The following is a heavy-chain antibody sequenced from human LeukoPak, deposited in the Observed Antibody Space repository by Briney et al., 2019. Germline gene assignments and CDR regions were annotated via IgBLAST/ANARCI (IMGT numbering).Heavy chain of an antibody. J-gene: IGHJ4*02. CDR2: ISGSGGST. V-gene: IGHV3-23*01. D-gene: IGHD3-22*01. Sequence: GGSLRLSCAASGFTFSSYWMSWVRQAPGKGLEWVSAISGSGGSTYYADSVKGRFTISRDNSKNTLYLQMNSLRAEDTAVYYCAKALRDDSSGYYNYWGQGTLVTVSS. CDR1: GFTFSSYW. CDR3: AKALRDDSSGYYNY.